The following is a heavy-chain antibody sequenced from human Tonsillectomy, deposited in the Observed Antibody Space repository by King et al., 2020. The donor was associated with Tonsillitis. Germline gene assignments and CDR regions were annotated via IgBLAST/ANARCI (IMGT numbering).Heavy chain of an antibody. V-gene: IGHV5-10-1*03. CDR1: GYSFTSYW. Sequence: VQLVESGAEVKKPGESLRISCKGSGYSFTSYWISWVRQMPGKGLEWMGKIDPSDSYSNYSLSFQGHVTFSGDRSISTAYLQWSSLKASDTAMYYCARHFKSGRRYYFDYWGQGTLVTVSS. D-gene: IGHD3-3*02. CDR2: IDPSDSYS. J-gene: IGHJ4*02. CDR3: ARHFKSGRRYYFDY.